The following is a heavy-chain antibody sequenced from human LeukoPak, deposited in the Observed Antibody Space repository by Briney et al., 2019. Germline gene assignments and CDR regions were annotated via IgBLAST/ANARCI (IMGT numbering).Heavy chain of an antibody. CDR3: TRDIGHRYSSGWYGY. D-gene: IGHD6-19*01. J-gene: IGHJ4*02. CDR2: IRSKAYGGTT. Sequence: GGSLRLSCGASGFTFVDYAMSWFRQAPGKGLEWVCFIRSKAYGGTTEYAASVKGRFTISRDDSKSIAYLQMNSLKTEDTAVYYCTRDIGHRYSSGWYGYWGQGTLVTVSS. CDR1: GFTFVDYA. V-gene: IGHV3-49*03.